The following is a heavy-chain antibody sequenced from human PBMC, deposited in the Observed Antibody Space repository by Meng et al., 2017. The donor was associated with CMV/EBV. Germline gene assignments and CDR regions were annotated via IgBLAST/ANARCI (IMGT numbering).Heavy chain of an antibody. Sequence: VTWVTAWARLKHPGVSLYASCKSSGYTFTGYYLPWVRQAPGQGLEWLGWINPNIGGTNYAQKFQVRVTMTRDTSISTAYMDLSRLRSDDKAVYYCARDDGSLDYWGQGTLVTVSS. CDR2: INPNIGGT. CDR3: ARDDGSLDY. V-gene: IGHV1-2*02. J-gene: IGHJ4*02. D-gene: IGHD2-15*01. CDR1: GYTFTGYY.